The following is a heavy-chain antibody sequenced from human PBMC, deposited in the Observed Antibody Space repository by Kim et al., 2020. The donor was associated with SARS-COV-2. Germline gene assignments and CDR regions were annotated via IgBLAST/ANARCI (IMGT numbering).Heavy chain of an antibody. CDR1: GGSISSSSYY. D-gene: IGHD5-18*01. CDR3: ARTGGYSYGLYYYGMDV. V-gene: IGHV4-39*01. CDR2: IYYSGST. J-gene: IGHJ6*02. Sequence: SETLSLTCTVSGGSISSSSYYWGWIRQPPGKGLEWIGSIYYSGSTYYNPSLKSRVTISVDTSKNQFSLKLSSVTAADTAVYYCARTGGYSYGLYYYGMDVWGQGTPVTVSS.